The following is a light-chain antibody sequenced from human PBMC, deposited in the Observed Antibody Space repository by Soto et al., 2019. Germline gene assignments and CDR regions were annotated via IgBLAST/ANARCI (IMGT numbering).Light chain of an antibody. CDR2: DVS. Sequence: QSVLTQPASVSGSPLQSITISCVGTSSDIGDYNYVSWYQQHPGKVPKVIIYDVSNRPSGVSYRFSGTKSGNTASLTASGLQAEDEADYYCCSYTSSGALIFGTRTKVTVL. J-gene: IGLJ1*01. CDR3: CSYTSSGALI. CDR1: SSDIGDYNY. V-gene: IGLV2-14*01.